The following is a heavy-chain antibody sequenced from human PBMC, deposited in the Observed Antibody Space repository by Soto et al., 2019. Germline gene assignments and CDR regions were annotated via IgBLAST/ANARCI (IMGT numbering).Heavy chain of an antibody. V-gene: IGHV1-69*01. J-gene: IGHJ4*02. CDR1: GGTFSSYA. Sequence: QVQLVQSGAEVKKPGSSVKVSCKASGGTFSSYAISWVRQAPGQGLEWMGGIIPIFGTANYAQKFQGRVTITADESTSTAYMELSSLRSEDTAVYYCASKDGYYYDSSGYYLDYWGQGTLVTVSS. D-gene: IGHD3-22*01. CDR3: ASKDGYYYDSSGYYLDY. CDR2: IIPIFGTA.